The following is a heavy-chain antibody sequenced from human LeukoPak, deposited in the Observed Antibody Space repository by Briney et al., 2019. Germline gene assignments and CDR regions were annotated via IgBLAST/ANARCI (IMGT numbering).Heavy chain of an antibody. D-gene: IGHD3-10*01. CDR3: AAQYYYGSGSYYDAEYFQR. CDR1: GTSTSSYY. V-gene: IGHV4-59*01. CDR2: ISHSGST. Sequence: SETLSLTCTVSGTSTSSYYWTWIRQPPGKGLEWIGYISHSGSTTYNPSLKSRVTISVDTSKNQFSLKLISVTAADTAVYCCAAQYYYGSGSYYDAEYFQRWGQGTLVTVSS. J-gene: IGHJ1*01.